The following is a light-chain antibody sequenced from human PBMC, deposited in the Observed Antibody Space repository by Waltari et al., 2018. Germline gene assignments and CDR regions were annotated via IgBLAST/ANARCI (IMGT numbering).Light chain of an antibody. CDR3: AVWDDSLNGRV. CDR1: NSNIGSNT. J-gene: IGLJ3*02. CDR2: SSK. V-gene: IGLV1-44*01. Sequence: QSVLTQPPSASGTPGQRVTISCSGRNSNIGSNTVNWYQQLPGTAPKLLIYSSKQRPSGVPDRFPASTSGTSASLAISGLQSEDEADYYCAVWDDSLNGRVFGGGTKLTVL.